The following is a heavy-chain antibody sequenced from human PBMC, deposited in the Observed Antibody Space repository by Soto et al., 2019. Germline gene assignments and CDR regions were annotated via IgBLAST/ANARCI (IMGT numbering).Heavy chain of an antibody. CDR1: GFTFSSYA. V-gene: IGHV3-30-3*01. CDR2: ISYDGSNK. CDR3: AXGEDSSGWYFRSNWFDP. D-gene: IGHD6-19*01. Sequence: GGSLRLSCAASGFTFSSYAMHWVRQAPGKGLEWVAVISYDGSNKYYADSVKGRFTISRDNSKNTLYLQMNSLRAEDTAVYYCAXGEDSSGWYFRSNWFDPWGQGTLVTVSS. J-gene: IGHJ5*02.